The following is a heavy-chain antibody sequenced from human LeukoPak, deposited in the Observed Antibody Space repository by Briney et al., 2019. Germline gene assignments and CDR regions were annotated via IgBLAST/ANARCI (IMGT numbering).Heavy chain of an antibody. CDR1: GGSISSGGYY. D-gene: IGHD3-22*01. CDR3: ARGLRIYYDSSGYYLDY. V-gene: IGHV4-31*03. Sequence: SETLSLTCTVSGGSISSGGYYWSWIRQHPGKGLEWIGYIYYSGSTYYNPSLKSRVTISVDTSKNQFSLKLCSVTAADTAVYYCARGLRIYYDSSGYYLDYWGQGTLVTVSS. J-gene: IGHJ4*02. CDR2: IYYSGST.